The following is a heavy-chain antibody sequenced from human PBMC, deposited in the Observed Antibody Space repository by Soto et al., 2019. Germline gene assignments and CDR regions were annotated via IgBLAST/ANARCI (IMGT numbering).Heavy chain of an antibody. D-gene: IGHD2-15*01. V-gene: IGHV1-8*01. CDR3: ARVAVAARPRWYNWFDP. CDR2: MNPNSGGT. CDR1: GYTFTDYD. J-gene: IGHJ5*02. Sequence: GASVKVSCKTSGYTFTDYDINWVRQATGQGLEWIGWMNPNSGGTGYAQKFQGRVTMTRSASLSTAYLELSSLRSEDTAVYYCARVAVAARPRWYNWFDPWGQGTLVTVSS.